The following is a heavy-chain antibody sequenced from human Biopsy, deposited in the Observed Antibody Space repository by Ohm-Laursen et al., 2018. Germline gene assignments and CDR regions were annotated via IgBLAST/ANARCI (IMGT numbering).Heavy chain of an antibody. D-gene: IGHD3-3*01. Sequence: TLSLTCRVSGGSARGYYWSWIRQTSGTGLAWIGHIFDDGATNYSPSPSLQCRVTLSIDTSENTFSLTLTSLTRADTGVYYCARVRGSGFFAFDIWGRGTTVSVSS. CDR2: IFDDGAT. CDR1: GGSARGYY. CDR3: ARVRGSGFFAFDI. J-gene: IGHJ3*02. V-gene: IGHV4-59*02.